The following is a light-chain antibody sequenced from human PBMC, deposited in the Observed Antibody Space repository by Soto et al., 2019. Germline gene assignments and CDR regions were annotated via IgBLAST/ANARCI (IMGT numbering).Light chain of an antibody. CDR2: EAS. J-gene: IGKJ5*01. Sequence: NVLKLSAATLSLCTKDRATLSCRGSQSVRSHLVWYQQKPGQAPRLLIYEASNRATGIPARFSGSGSGTDFTLTISTLEPEEFAVYYCQDYDSLPISFAQGTRLEIK. CDR1: QSVRSH. CDR3: QDYDSLPIS. V-gene: IGKV3-11*01.